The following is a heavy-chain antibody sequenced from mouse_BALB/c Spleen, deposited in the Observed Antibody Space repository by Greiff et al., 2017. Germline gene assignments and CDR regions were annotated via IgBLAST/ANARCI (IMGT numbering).Heavy chain of an antibody. J-gene: IGHJ3*01. CDR2: INPGSGGT. CDR1: GYAFTNYL. Sequence: VHLVESGAELVRPGTSVKVSCKASGYAFTNYLIEWVKQRPGQGLEWIGVINPGSGGTNYNEKFKGKATLTADKSSSTAYMQLSSLTSDDSAVYFCARGEDYYGPFAYWGQGTLVTVSA. V-gene: IGHV1-54*01. CDR3: ARGEDYYGPFAY. D-gene: IGHD1-2*01.